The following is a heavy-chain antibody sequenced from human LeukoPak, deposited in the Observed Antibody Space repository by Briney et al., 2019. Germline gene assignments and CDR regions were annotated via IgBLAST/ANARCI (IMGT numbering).Heavy chain of an antibody. CDR3: ARAFYDILTGSPDAFDI. Sequence: SVKVSCKASGYTFTSYDINWVRQATGQGLEWMGWMNPNSGNTGYAQKFQGRVTMTRNTSISTAYMELSSLRSEDTAVYYCARAFYDILTGSPDAFDIWGQGTMVTVSS. CDR1: GYTFTSYD. V-gene: IGHV1-8*01. D-gene: IGHD3-9*01. CDR2: MNPNSGNT. J-gene: IGHJ3*02.